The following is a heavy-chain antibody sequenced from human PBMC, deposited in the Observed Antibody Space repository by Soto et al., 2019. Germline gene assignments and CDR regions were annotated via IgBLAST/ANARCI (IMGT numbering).Heavy chain of an antibody. J-gene: IGHJ6*02. CDR1: GFSLNNYG. V-gene: IGHV3-30*03. Sequence: QVQLVESGGGVVQPGTSLRLSCAASGFSLNNYGMNWVRQATGKGLEWVAVISNNGSNSYYADSVRGRFTISRDNSKNTLHLQLNSLSPADTAVYYCATGGFCSGGSCPGYFFYYYGMNVWGQGTTVTVSS. CDR2: ISNNGSNS. CDR3: ATGGFCSGGSCPGYFFYYYGMNV. D-gene: IGHD2-15*01.